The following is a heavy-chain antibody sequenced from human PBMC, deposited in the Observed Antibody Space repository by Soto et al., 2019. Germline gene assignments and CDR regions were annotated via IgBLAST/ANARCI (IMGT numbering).Heavy chain of an antibody. Sequence: QVQLVQSGAEVKKPGSSVKVSCKTSGGTFSTYSIVWVRQAPGEGLEWMGGIIPIFGTANYAQKFQDRVTINADKSTNRALMEVSSMKSEDTAMYYCASSSGNNYGVGTNYYFDYWGQGTLVTVSS. CDR3: ASSSGNNYGVGTNYYFDY. V-gene: IGHV1-69*06. D-gene: IGHD1-26*01. CDR1: GGTFSTYS. CDR2: IIPIFGTA. J-gene: IGHJ4*02.